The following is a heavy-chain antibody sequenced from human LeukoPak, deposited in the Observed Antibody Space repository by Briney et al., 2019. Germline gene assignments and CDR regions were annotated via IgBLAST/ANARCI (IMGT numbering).Heavy chain of an antibody. CDR2: ISYDGSNK. V-gene: IGHV3-30-3*01. J-gene: IGHJ4*02. CDR1: GFTFSSYA. D-gene: IGHD3-22*01. Sequence: PGGSLRPSCAASGFTFSSYAMHWVRQAPGKGLEWVAVISYDGSNKYYADSVKGRFTISRDNSKNTLYLQMNSLRAEDTAVYYCAREQGYYDSSGYSDYWGQGTLVTVSS. CDR3: AREQGYYDSSGYSDY.